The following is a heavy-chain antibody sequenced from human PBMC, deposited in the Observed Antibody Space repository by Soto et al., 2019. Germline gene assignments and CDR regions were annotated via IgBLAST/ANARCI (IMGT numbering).Heavy chain of an antibody. CDR2: INSNSGDT. CDR3: ARDREAVAGDPPDAFDI. J-gene: IGHJ3*02. Sequence: ASVKVSCKAYGYTFTGHYMHWVRQAPGQGPEWMGWINSNSGDTEYAQKFQGRVTMTRETSISTAYMELSGLRYDDTTLYYCARDREAVAGDPPDAFDIWGQGTTVTVSS. CDR1: GYTFTGHY. D-gene: IGHD6-13*01. V-gene: IGHV1-2*02.